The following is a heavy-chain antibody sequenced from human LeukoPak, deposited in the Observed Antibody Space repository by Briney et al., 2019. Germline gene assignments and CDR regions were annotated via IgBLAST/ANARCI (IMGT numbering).Heavy chain of an antibody. CDR3: ARHSLSTSVYYYYYYGLDV. CDR1: GFSLSTSAMC. V-gene: IGHV2-70*01. J-gene: IGHJ6*02. CDR2: IDGSDDK. D-gene: IGHD6-6*01. Sequence: SGPTLVNPTQPLTLTCTFSGFSLSTSAMCVSWIRQPPGKALEWLALIDGSDDKYYSTSLKTRLTISKDTSRNQMVLIMTNMDPVDPPTSYCARHSLSTSVYYYYYYGLDVWGQGTTVTVSS.